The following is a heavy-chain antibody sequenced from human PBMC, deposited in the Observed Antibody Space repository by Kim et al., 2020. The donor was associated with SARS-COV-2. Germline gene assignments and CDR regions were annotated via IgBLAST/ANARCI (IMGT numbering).Heavy chain of an antibody. V-gene: IGHV4-30-2*01. CDR1: GGSISSGGYS. D-gene: IGHD6-13*01. Sequence: SETLSLTCAVSGGSISSGGYSWSWIRQPPGKGLEWIGYIYHSGSTYYNPSLKSRVTISVDRSKNQFPLKLSPVTAADTAVYYCARYTSSSGLFDPWGQGTLVTVSS. CDR3: ARYTSSSGLFDP. J-gene: IGHJ5*02. CDR2: IYHSGST.